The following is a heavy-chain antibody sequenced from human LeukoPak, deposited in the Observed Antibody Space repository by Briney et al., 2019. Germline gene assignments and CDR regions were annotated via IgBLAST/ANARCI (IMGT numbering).Heavy chain of an antibody. CDR2: ISAYNGNT. Sequence: PWASVKVSCKASGYTFTSYGISWVRQAPGQGLEWMGWISAYNGNTNYAQKLQGRVTMTTDTSTSTAYMELRSLRSDDTAVYYCARSLPIDYSNYHWFDPWGQGTLVTVSS. CDR3: ARSLPIDYSNYHWFDP. J-gene: IGHJ5*02. D-gene: IGHD4-11*01. CDR1: GYTFTSYG. V-gene: IGHV1-18*01.